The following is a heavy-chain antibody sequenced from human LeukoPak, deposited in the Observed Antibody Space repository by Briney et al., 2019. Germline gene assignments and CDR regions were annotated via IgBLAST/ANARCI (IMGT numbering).Heavy chain of an antibody. J-gene: IGHJ4*02. V-gene: IGHV1-18*01. CDR3: ARGEGLPTPHYFDY. CDR2: ISAYNGNT. Sequence: APVKVSCKTSGYTFTNYGISWVRQAPGQGLEWMGWISAYNGNTNSAQKLQGRVTMTTDTSTSTAYMELRSLRSDDTAVYYCARGEGLPTPHYFDYWGQGTLVTVSS. CDR1: GYTFTNYG.